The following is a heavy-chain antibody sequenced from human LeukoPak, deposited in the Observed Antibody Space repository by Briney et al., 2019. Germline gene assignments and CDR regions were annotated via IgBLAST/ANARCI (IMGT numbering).Heavy chain of an antibody. CDR3: ARARRGVEMATINGLNYFDY. V-gene: IGHV4-59*12. Sequence: SETLSLTCTVSGGSISSYYWSWIRQPPGKGLEWIGYIYYSGSTNYNPSLKSRVTISVDTSKNQFSLKLSSVTAADTAVYYCARARRGVEMATINGLNYFDYWGQGTLVTVSS. D-gene: IGHD5-24*01. CDR1: GGSISSYY. CDR2: IYYSGST. J-gene: IGHJ4*02.